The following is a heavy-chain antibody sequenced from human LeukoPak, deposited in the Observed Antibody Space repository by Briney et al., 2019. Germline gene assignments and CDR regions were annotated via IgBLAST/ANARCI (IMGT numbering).Heavy chain of an antibody. CDR1: GGSVSSGSYY. CDR3: ARENAVTFPYYFDY. CDR2: IYYSGST. Sequence: PSETLSLTCTVSGGSVSSGSYYWSWIRQPPGEGLEWIGYIYYSGSTNYNPSLKSRVTISVDTSKNQSSLKLSSVTAADTAVYYCARENAVTFPYYFDYWGQGTLVTVSS. V-gene: IGHV4-61*01. J-gene: IGHJ4*02. D-gene: IGHD4-23*01.